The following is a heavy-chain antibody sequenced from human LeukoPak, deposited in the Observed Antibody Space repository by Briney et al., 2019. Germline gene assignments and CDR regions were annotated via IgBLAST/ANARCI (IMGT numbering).Heavy chain of an antibody. CDR2: IRSKAYGGTT. D-gene: IGHD3-3*01. Sequence: GGSLGLSCTASGFTFGDYAMSWVRQAPGKGLEWVGFIRSKAYGGTTEYAASVKGRFTISRDDSKSIAYLQMSSLKTEDTAVYYCTQNGDFWSGYVRYYFDYWGQGTLVTVSS. J-gene: IGHJ4*02. CDR3: TQNGDFWSGYVRYYFDY. CDR1: GFTFGDYA. V-gene: IGHV3-49*04.